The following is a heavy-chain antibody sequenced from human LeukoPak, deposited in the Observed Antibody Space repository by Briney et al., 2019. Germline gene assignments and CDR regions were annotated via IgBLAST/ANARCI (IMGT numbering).Heavy chain of an antibody. CDR2: INHSGST. CDR1: GGSFSGYY. D-gene: IGHD3-10*01. Sequence: KASETLSLTCAVYGGSFSGYYWSWIRQPPGKGLEWIGEINHSGSTNYNPSLKSRVTISVDTSKNQFSLKLSSVTAADTAVYYCARSRYDSGTYALEEWGQGTLVTVSS. V-gene: IGHV4-34*01. J-gene: IGHJ4*02. CDR3: ARSRYDSGTYALEE.